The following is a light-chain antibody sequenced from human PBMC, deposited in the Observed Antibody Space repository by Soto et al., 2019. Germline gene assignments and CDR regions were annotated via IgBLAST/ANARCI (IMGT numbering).Light chain of an antibody. Sequence: DIELTQSPSFLSASVGDRVTITCRASQGISSYLAWYQQKPGKAPNLLVYAASTMQSGVPSRFSGSGSGTDFTLTISSLQPEDFATYYCQQYGSYPLTFGGGTKVEIK. CDR1: QGISSY. V-gene: IGKV1-9*01. CDR2: AAS. J-gene: IGKJ4*01. CDR3: QQYGSYPLT.